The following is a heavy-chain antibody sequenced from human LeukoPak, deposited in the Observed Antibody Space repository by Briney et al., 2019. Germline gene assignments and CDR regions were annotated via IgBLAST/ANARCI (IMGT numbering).Heavy chain of an antibody. Sequence: GGSLRLSCAASGFTVSSNYMSWVRQAPGKGLEWVSVIYSGGSTYYAESVKGRFTISRDNSKNTLYLQMNSLRAEDTAVYYCARGPSPYYDFWSGYSGPFDPWGQGTLVTVSS. CDR2: IYSGGST. CDR3: ARGPSPYYDFWSGYSGPFDP. CDR1: GFTVSSNY. D-gene: IGHD3-3*01. V-gene: IGHV3-53*01. J-gene: IGHJ5*02.